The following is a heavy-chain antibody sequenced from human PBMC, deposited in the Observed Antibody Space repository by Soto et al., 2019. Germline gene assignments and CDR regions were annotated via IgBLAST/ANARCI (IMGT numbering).Heavy chain of an antibody. D-gene: IGHD2-2*01. Sequence: QLQLQESGPGLVKPSETLSLTCTVSGDSITSTSYSWGWIRQPPGKGLEWIGSISYSGRTYQNPSLKSLVTISVDTSKDQFSLKLSSVTAADTAVYYCARLVDQLPTREETWFDPWGQGTRVTVSS. CDR2: ISYSGRT. CDR3: ARLVDQLPTREETWFDP. J-gene: IGHJ5*02. CDR1: GDSITSTSYS. V-gene: IGHV4-39*01.